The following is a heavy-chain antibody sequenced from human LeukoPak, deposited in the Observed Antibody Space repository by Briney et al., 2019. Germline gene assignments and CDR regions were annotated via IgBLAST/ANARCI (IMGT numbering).Heavy chain of an antibody. CDR3: ARGGGTTVTTKYFQH. J-gene: IGHJ1*01. D-gene: IGHD4-17*01. V-gene: IGHV1-18*01. CDR1: GGTFSSYA. Sequence: ASVKVSCKASGGTFSSYAISWVRQAPGQGLEWMGWISAYSGNTNYAQKLQGRVTMTTDTSTSTAYMELRSLRSDDTAVYYCARGGGTTVTTKYFQHWGQDTLVTVSS. CDR2: ISAYSGNT.